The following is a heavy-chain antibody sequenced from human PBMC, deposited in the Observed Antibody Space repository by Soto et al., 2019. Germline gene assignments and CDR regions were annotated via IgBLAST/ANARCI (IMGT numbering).Heavy chain of an antibody. CDR2: ISAYNGNT. D-gene: IGHD1-1*01. CDR3: ARNWYGGSNFDY. J-gene: IGHJ4*02. V-gene: IGHV1-18*01. Sequence: ASVKVSCKASGYTFTRYGISWVRQAPGQGLEWMGWISAYNGNTNYAQKLQGRVTMTTDTSTSTAYMELRSLRSDDTAVYYCARNWYGGSNFDYWGQGTLVTVSS. CDR1: GYTFTRYG.